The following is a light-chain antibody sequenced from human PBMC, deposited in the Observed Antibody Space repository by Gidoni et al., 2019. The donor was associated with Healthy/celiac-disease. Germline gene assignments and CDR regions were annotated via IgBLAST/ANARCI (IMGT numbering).Light chain of an antibody. CDR1: QSVSSSY. Sequence: ALTQSPGTLSLSPGERATLSCRASQSVSSSYLAWYQQKPGQAPRLLIYGAASRSTGIPDRCSGSGSGTDFTHTISRLEPEDFAVHYCQQYGSSPPVTFGQGTRLEIK. V-gene: IGKV3-20*01. CDR3: QQYGSSPPVT. CDR2: GAA. J-gene: IGKJ5*01.